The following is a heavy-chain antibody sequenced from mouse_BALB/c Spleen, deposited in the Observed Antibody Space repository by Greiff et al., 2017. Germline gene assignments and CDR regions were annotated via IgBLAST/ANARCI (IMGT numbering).Heavy chain of an antibody. D-gene: IGHD1-1*01. Sequence: DVKLVESGGDLVKPGGSLKLSCAASGFTFSSYGMSWVRQTPDKRLEWVATISSGGSYTYYPDSVKGRFTISRDNAKNTLYLQMSSLKSEDTAMYYCVGSSYYFDYWGQGTTLTVSS. CDR1: GFTFSSYG. J-gene: IGHJ2*01. CDR2: ISSGGSYT. V-gene: IGHV5-6*02. CDR3: VGSSYYFDY.